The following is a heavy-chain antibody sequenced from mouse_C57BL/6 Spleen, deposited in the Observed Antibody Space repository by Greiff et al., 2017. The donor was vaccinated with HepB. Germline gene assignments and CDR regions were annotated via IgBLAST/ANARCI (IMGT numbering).Heavy chain of an antibody. D-gene: IGHD1-1*01. V-gene: IGHV1-54*01. CDR3: ARSPYYYGSSHWYFDV. CDR2: INPGSGGT. CDR1: GYAFTNYL. J-gene: IGHJ1*03. Sequence: VQGVESGAELVRPGTSVKVSCKASGYAFTNYLIEWVKQRPGQGLEWIGVINPGSGGTNYNEKFKGKATLTADKSSSTAYMQLSSLTSEDSAVYFCARSPYYYGSSHWYFDVWGTGTTVTVSS.